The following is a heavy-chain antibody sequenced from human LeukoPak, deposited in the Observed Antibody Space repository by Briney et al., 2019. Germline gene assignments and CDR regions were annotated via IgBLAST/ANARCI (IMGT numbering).Heavy chain of an antibody. CDR3: ARLLWFGELIDGFDP. J-gene: IGHJ5*02. D-gene: IGHD3-10*01. CDR1: GFTFSYYY. Sequence: PGGSLRLSCAASGFTFSYYYMSWIRQAPGKGLEWVTYISSSGSNIYYADSVKGRFTMSRDNAKNSLYLQTNSRRAGDTAVYYCARLLWFGELIDGFDPWGQGTLVTVSS. V-gene: IGHV3-11*01. CDR2: ISSSGSNI.